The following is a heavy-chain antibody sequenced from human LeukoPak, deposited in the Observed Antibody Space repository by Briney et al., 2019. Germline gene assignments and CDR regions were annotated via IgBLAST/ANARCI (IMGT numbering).Heavy chain of an antibody. CDR3: ARDRAVKARIGGMDV. D-gene: IGHD3-16*01. CDR2: ISESSSHT. J-gene: IGHJ6*02. V-gene: IGHV3-21*06. CDR1: GFVFSGYS. Sequence: PGGSLRLSCAASGFVFSGYSSNWVRQAPGKGLEWVAYISESSSHTYYVDSVKGRFTISRDNAKNSLYLQMSRLRAEDTGIYYCARDRAVKARIGGMDVWGQGTTVIVSS.